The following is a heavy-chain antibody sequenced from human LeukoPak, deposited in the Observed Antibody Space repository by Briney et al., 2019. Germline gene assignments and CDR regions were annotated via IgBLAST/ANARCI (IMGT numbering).Heavy chain of an antibody. CDR2: IYTSGST. V-gene: IGHV4-4*07. CDR1: GGSISSYY. J-gene: IGHJ6*03. D-gene: IGHD2-2*01. Sequence: PSETLSLTCTVSGGSISSYYWSWIRQPPGKGLEWIGRIYTSGSTNYNPSLKSRVTMSVDTSKNQFSLKLSSVTAADTAVYYCARVQGEYCSSTSCYSSFYYYYYMDVWGKGTTVTISS. CDR3: ARVQGEYCSSTSCYSSFYYYYYMDV.